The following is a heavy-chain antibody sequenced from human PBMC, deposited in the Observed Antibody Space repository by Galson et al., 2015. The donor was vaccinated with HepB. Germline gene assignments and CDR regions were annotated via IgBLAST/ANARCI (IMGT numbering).Heavy chain of an antibody. CDR3: ARHVGLGYCSGGSCYSDAFDI. D-gene: IGHD2-15*01. Sequence: QSGAEVKKPGESLRISCKGSGYSFTSYWISWVRQMPGKGLEWMGRIDPSDSYTNYRPSFQGHVTISADKSSSAAYLQWSSLKASDTAMYYCARHVGLGYCSGGSCYSDAFDIWGQGTLVTVSS. V-gene: IGHV5-10-1*01. CDR2: IDPSDSYT. J-gene: IGHJ3*02. CDR1: GYSFTSYW.